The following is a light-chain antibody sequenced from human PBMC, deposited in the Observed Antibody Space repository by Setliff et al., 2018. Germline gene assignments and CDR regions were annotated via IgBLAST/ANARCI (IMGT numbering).Light chain of an antibody. CDR3: YSYTASTSYV. V-gene: IGLV2-14*01. CDR1: TSDIGTYNY. CDR2: DVS. J-gene: IGLJ1*01. Sequence: QSALTQPASVSGSPGQSITISCSGTTSDIGTYNYVSWYQQYPGKAPKLVIYDVSNRPSGVSNRFSGSKSGNTASLTISGLQAEDEADYYCYSYTASTSYVFGTGTKVT.